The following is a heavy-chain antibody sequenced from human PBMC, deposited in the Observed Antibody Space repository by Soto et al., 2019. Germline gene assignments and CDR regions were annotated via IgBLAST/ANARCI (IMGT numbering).Heavy chain of an antibody. J-gene: IGHJ6*02. Sequence: QVQLVQSGGEVKKPGASVKVSCKASGYTFSGYGISWVRQAPGQGLEWLGWISAYDGNTKYAQILQGRVFMTTDTSTKTAYMELRSLRSDDTAVYYCARGGYYDSSGSRNYYYYGMNVWGQGTSVTVSS. CDR2: ISAYDGNT. CDR1: GYTFSGYG. D-gene: IGHD3-22*01. V-gene: IGHV1-18*01. CDR3: ARGGYYDSSGSRNYYYYGMNV.